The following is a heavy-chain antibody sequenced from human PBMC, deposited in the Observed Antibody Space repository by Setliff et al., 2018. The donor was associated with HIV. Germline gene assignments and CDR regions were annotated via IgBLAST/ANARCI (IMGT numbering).Heavy chain of an antibody. CDR1: GVSISRGGYY. D-gene: IGHD3-16*01. CDR3: VRETLYSYVDV. J-gene: IGHJ6*04. CDR2: IYSSGTT. Sequence: SETPSLTCRVSGVSISRGGYYWTWVRHHPGKALEWIGYIYSSGTTYYNPSLTGRILMSVDVSRNEFSLTLRSVIAADTAIYYCVRETLYSYVDVWGKGTTVTVSS. V-gene: IGHV4-31*03.